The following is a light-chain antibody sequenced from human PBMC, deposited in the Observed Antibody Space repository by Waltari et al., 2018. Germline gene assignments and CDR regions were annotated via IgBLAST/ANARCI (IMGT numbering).Light chain of an antibody. CDR1: KLGDKN. Sequence: SYDLTQPPSVSVSPGQTASITCSGDKLGDKNVCWYQQKPGQSPVVVIFRDTQLPSGIPERFAGSNSGNTATLTITGTQALDAADYYCQSWDSTVVQFGGGTKLTVL. J-gene: IGLJ2*01. V-gene: IGLV3-1*01. CDR3: QSWDSTVVQ. CDR2: RDT.